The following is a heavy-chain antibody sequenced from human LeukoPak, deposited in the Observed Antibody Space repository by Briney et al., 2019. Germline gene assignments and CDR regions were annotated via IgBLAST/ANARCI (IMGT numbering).Heavy chain of an antibody. CDR1: GVSISSSNSY. CDR2: IYYSGST. V-gene: IGHV4-39*07. Sequence: SETLSLTCTVSGVSISSSNSYWGWIRQPPGKGLEWIGSIYYSGSTYYNPSLKSRVTISVDTSKNQFSLKLSSVTAADTAVYYCARVRLLTGTTEYWFDPWGQGTLVTVSS. D-gene: IGHD1-7*01. J-gene: IGHJ5*02. CDR3: ARVRLLTGTTEYWFDP.